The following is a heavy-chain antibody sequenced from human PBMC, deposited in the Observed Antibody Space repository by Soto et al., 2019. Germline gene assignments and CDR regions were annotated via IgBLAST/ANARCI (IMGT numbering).Heavy chain of an antibody. CDR3: ARDLADILTGYPNPGVDY. CDR1: GFTFSSYG. D-gene: IGHD3-9*01. Sequence: SLRLSCAASGFTFSSYGMHWVRQAPCKGLEWVAVIWYDGSNKYYADSVKGRFTISRDNSKNTLYLQMNSLRAEDTAVYYCARDLADILTGYPNPGVDYWGQGTLVTVSS. CDR2: IWYDGSNK. V-gene: IGHV3-33*01. J-gene: IGHJ4*02.